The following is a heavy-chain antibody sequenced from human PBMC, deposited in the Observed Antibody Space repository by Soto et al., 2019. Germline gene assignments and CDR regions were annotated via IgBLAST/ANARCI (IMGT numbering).Heavy chain of an antibody. CDR1: GGSISSGGYY. CDR2: IYYSGST. J-gene: IGHJ3*02. D-gene: IGHD3-10*01. CDR3: AREFHGSGSYYNVGAFDI. Sequence: QVQLQESGPGLVKPSQTLSLTCTVSGGSISSGGYYWSWIRQHPGKGLEWIGYIYYSGSTYYNPSLKSRVTISVDTSKNQFSLKLSSVTAADTAVYYCAREFHGSGSYYNVGAFDIWGQGTMVTVSS. V-gene: IGHV4-31*03.